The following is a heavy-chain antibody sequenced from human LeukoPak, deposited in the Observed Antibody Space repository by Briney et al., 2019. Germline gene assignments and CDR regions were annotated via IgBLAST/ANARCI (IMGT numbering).Heavy chain of an antibody. J-gene: IGHJ4*02. V-gene: IGHV1-69*05. D-gene: IGHD3-22*01. CDR3: ARDREYYYDSSGYYYHDY. CDR2: IIPIFGTA. CDR1: GGTFISYA. Sequence: SVKVSCKASGGTFISYAISWVRQAPGQELEWMGRIIPIFGTANYAQKFQGRVTITTDESTSTAYMELSSLRSEDTAVYYCARDREYYYDSSGYYYHDYWGQGTLVTVSS.